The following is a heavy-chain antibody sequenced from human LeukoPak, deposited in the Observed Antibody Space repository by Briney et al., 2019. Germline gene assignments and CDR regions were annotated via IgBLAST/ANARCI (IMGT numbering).Heavy chain of an antibody. CDR3: ARGSAYCGGDCSVFDY. CDR1: GYTFTDYY. D-gene: IGHD2-21*02. J-gene: IGHJ4*02. Sequence: ASVKVSCKTSGYTFTDYYMHWVRQAPGQGLEWMGWISPRSGDTSYAQKFQGRVTMTRDTSINTVDMDLSGLTSDDTAVYYCARGSAYCGGDCSVFDYWGQGTLVTVSS. CDR2: ISPRSGDT. V-gene: IGHV1-2*02.